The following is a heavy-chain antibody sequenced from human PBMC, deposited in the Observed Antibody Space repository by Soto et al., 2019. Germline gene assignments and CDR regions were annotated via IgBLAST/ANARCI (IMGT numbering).Heavy chain of an antibody. V-gene: IGHV1-8*01. CDR3: VRVFWSSGYIGKDYYAIDD. J-gene: IGHJ6*02. CDR1: GYTFTRYD. CDR2: MNLNSANA. Sequence: ASVKVACMASGYTFTRYDINFVLQATGQGLEWMGWMNLNSANAGFAQKCQGRVTLNRNTSISTVYMELSSLSSEDTAVHYSVRVFWSSGYIGKDYYAIDDSGGGTTVTVS. D-gene: IGHD6-13*01.